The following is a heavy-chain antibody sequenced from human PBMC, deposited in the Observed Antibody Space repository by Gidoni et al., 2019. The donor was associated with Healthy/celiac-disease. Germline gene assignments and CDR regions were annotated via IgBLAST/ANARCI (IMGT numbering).Heavy chain of an antibody. J-gene: IGHJ5*02. D-gene: IGHD6-13*01. V-gene: IGHV1-69*01. CDR3: ADSSSWHGNWFDP. CDR2: SIPIFGTA. CDR1: GGTFSSYA. Sequence: QVQLVPSGAEVKQPGSSVNVSCKASGGTFSSYAISWVRQAPGQGLEWMGGSIPIFGTAKYAQKFQGRVTITGDESSSTAYMELSSLRSEDTAVYYCADSSSWHGNWFDPWGQGTLVTVSS.